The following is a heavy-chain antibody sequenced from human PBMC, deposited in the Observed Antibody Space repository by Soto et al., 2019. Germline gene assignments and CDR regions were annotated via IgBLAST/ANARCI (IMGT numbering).Heavy chain of an antibody. CDR2: ISASNGKT. J-gene: IGHJ4*02. Sequence: QVQLVQSGAEVKKPGASVKVSCKASGYTFAGYGISWVRQAPGQGLEWMGWISASNGKTNYGQKLQGRVTMTTDTSTSTGYMKLRRLRSDDTAVYYCARDDCSCGSCYLDSWGQGTLVTVSS. V-gene: IGHV1-18*01. CDR1: GYTFAGYG. CDR3: ARDDCSCGSCYLDS. D-gene: IGHD2-15*01.